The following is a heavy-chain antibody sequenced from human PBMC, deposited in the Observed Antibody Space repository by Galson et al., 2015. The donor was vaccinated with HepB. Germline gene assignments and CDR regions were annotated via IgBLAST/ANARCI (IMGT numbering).Heavy chain of an antibody. CDR1: GFTFSSYG. CDR2: ISYDGSNK. Sequence: SLRLSCAASGFTFSSYGMHWVRQAPGKGLEWVAVISYDGSNKNYADSVKGRFTISRDNSKNTLYLQMNSLRAEDTAVYYCAKDVVGYNSGMDVWGQGTTVTVSS. J-gene: IGHJ6*02. CDR3: AKDVVGYNSGMDV. V-gene: IGHV3-30*18. D-gene: IGHD5-24*01.